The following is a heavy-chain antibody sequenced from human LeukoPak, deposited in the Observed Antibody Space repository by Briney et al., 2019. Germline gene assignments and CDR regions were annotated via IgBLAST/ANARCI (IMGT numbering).Heavy chain of an antibody. CDR1: GGSISSGGYY. J-gene: IGHJ4*02. D-gene: IGHD3-16*02. V-gene: IGHV4-31*03. Sequence: SQTLSLTCTVSGGSISSGGYYWSWIRQHPGKGLEWIGYIYYSGSTYYNPSLKSRVTISVDTSKNQFSLKLSSVTAADTAVYYCARDVDEGELSSFEYWGQGILVTVSS. CDR2: IYYSGST. CDR3: ARDVDEGELSSFEY.